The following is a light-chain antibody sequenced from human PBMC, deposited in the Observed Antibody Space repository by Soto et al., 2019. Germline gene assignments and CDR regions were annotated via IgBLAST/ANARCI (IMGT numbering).Light chain of an antibody. CDR3: KQDDSWSPFT. Sequence: EIVMTQSPVTLSVSPGERATLSCRASQSINRKLAWYQQRPGQAPRLLISDASIRATGIPARFSGSGSGTEFTRTISSLQSEDFAVYYCKQDDSWSPFTFGGGTMVEIK. CDR1: QSINRK. J-gene: IGKJ4*02. CDR2: DAS. V-gene: IGKV3-15*01.